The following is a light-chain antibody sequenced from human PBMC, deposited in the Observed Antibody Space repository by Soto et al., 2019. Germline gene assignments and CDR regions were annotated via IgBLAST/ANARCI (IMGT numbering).Light chain of an antibody. V-gene: IGKV1-9*01. CDR2: DAS. Sequence: DIQMTQSPSFLSASVGDRVTVTCRASQGINSYLAWYQQKPGKAPKLLIYDASNLEGGVPSRFSGTGSGTEFTLTISSLQPEDFATYYCQQYNTYPQTFGQGTKVDIK. CDR3: QQYNTYPQT. J-gene: IGKJ1*01. CDR1: QGINSY.